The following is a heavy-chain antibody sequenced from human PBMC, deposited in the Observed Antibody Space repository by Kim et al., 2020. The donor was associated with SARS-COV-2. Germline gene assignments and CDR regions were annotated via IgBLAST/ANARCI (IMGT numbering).Heavy chain of an antibody. V-gene: IGHV3-49*04. CDR1: GFTFGDYA. J-gene: IGHJ6*02. Sequence: GGSLRLSCTTSGFTFGDYAMSWVRQAPGKGLEWVGFIRSKANGGTTEYAASVKGRFTISRDDSKSIAYLQMNSLKTEDTAVYYCTRDATGSLYSSGWYYFFYVMDVWGQGTTVTVSS. CDR3: TRDATGSLYSSGWYYFFYVMDV. CDR2: IRSKANGGTT. D-gene: IGHD6-19*01.